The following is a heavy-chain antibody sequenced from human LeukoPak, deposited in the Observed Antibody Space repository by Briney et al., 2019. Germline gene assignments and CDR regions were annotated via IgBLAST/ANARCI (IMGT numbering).Heavy chain of an antibody. J-gene: IGHJ5*02. CDR1: GYTLTELS. CDR3: ATRGYCSSTSCYYRYNWFDP. V-gene: IGHV1-24*01. Sequence: ASVTVSCKVSGYTLTELSMHWVRQAPGKGLEWMGGFDPEDGETIYAQKFQGRVTMTEDTSTDTAYMELSSLRSEDTAVYYCATRGYCSSTSCYYRYNWFDPWGQGTLVTVSS. CDR2: FDPEDGET. D-gene: IGHD2-2*01.